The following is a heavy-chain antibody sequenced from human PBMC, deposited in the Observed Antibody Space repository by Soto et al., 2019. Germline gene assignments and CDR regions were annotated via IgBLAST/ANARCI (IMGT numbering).Heavy chain of an antibody. CDR2: ISSSSSYI. V-gene: IGHV3-21*01. CDR3: AREYSSSSPIDH. CDR1: GFTFSSYS. D-gene: IGHD6-6*01. J-gene: IGHJ4*02. Sequence: EVQLVESGGGLVKPGGSLRLSCAASGFTFSSYSMNWVRQAPGKGLEWVSAISSSSSYIYYADSVKGRFTISRDNDKNSLYLQTNSLRDEGTAVYYCAREYSSSSPIDHWGQGTLVTVSS.